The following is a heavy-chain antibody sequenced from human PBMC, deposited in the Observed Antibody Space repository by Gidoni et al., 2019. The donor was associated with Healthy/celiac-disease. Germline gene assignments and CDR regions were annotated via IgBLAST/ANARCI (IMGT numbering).Heavy chain of an antibody. CDR3: AREVNGGWFDP. V-gene: IGHV4-59*13. CDR2: FYYSGST. D-gene: IGHD1-1*01. Sequence: QVQLQASGPGLVKTSETLSLTCTVSGGSISSYYWSWIRQPPGKGLEWSGYFYYSGSTNYNPSLKSRVTISVDTSKNQFSLKLNSVTAADTAMYYCAREVNGGWFDPWGQGTLVTVSS. J-gene: IGHJ5*02. CDR1: GGSISSYY.